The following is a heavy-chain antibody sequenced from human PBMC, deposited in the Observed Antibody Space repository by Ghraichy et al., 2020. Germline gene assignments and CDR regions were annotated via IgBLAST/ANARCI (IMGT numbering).Heavy chain of an antibody. V-gene: IGHV4-31*03. CDR1: GGSISSGGYY. Sequence: SLNISCTVSGGSISSGGYYWSWIRQHPGKGLEWIGYIYYSGSTYYNPSLKSRVTISVDTSKNQFSLKLSSVTAADTAVYYCARFAASLVPWGQGTLVTVSS. J-gene: IGHJ5*02. D-gene: IGHD5-18*01. CDR2: IYYSGST. CDR3: ARFAASLVP.